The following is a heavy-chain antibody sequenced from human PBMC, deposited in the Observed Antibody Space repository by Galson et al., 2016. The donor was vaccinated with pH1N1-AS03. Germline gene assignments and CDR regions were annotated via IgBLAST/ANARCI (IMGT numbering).Heavy chain of an antibody. J-gene: IGHJ4*02. V-gene: IGHV3-33*01. D-gene: IGHD3-10*01. CDR2: IWYDGSNK. Sequence: LRLSCAAPGFSFSSFGMHWVRQAPGKGLEWVAVIWYDGSNKYYADSVKGRFTISRDNTKNTLYLQMNSLRVEDTAVYFCGRGRGYGQYYFDYWGQGTLVTVSS. CDR3: GRGRGYGQYYFDY. CDR1: GFSFSSFG.